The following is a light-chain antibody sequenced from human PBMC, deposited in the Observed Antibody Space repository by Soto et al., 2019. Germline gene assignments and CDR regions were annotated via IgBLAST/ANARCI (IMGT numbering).Light chain of an antibody. V-gene: IGKV2-24*01. Sequence: DVVLSQTLLSSPVTLGQPASISCRSSQSLAFSNGDTYLSWLHQRPGQPPRLLIYMVSSRFSGVPDRFSGSGAGTDFTLKISRVEAEDVGVYYCMQLTHVPYTFGQGTKVDIK. J-gene: IGKJ2*01. CDR1: QSLAFSNGDTY. CDR2: MVS. CDR3: MQLTHVPYT.